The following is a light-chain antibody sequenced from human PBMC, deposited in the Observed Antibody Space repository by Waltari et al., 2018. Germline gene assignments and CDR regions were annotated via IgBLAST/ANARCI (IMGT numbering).Light chain of an antibody. CDR2: EVS. CDR1: SSDVGGYNY. J-gene: IGLJ3*02. CDR3: SSYAGSNNWV. V-gene: IGLV2-8*01. Sequence: QSVLTQPPSASGSPGQSVTISCTGTSSDVGGYNYVSWYQQHPGKAPKLMIYEVSKRPSGLPARFSGSKSGNTASRTVSGLQAEDEADYYCSSYAGSNNWVFGGGTKLTVL.